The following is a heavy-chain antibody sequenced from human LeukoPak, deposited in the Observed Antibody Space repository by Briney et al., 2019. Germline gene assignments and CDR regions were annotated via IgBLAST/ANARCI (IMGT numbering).Heavy chain of an antibody. D-gene: IGHD2-15*01. CDR2: IYSGGST. J-gene: IGHJ4*02. Sequence: GGSLRLSCAVSGFTVSSNYMSWVRQAPGKGLEWVSVIYSGGSTYYADSVKGRFTISRDNSKNTLYLQMNSLRAEDTAVYYCARRYCSGGSCYGHLDYWGQGTLVTVSS. V-gene: IGHV3-53*01. CDR1: GFTVSSNY. CDR3: ARRYCSGGSCYGHLDY.